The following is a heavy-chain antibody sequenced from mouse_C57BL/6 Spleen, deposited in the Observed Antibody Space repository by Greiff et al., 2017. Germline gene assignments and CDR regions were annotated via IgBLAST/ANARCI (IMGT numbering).Heavy chain of an antibody. CDR2: ISSGGSYT. CDR1: GFTFSSYG. Sequence: EVQLQESGGDLVKPGGSLKLSCAASGFTFSSYGMSWVRQTPDKRLEWVATISSGGSYTYYPDSVKGRFTISRDNAKNTLYLQMSSLKSEDTAMYYCARHGLRYWYFDVWGTGTTVTVSS. J-gene: IGHJ1*03. D-gene: IGHD1-1*01. CDR3: ARHGLRYWYFDV. V-gene: IGHV5-6*01.